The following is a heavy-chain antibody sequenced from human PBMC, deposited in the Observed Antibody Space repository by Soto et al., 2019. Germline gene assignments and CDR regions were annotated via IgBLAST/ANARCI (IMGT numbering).Heavy chain of an antibody. CDR3: ASLSYRANYFDY. J-gene: IGHJ4*02. CDR1: GGSISGGVHS. D-gene: IGHD3-16*02. CDR2: IYYSGST. Sequence: SETLSLTCTVSGGSISGGVHSWSWIRQPPGKGLEWIGYIYYSGSTNYNPSLKSRVTISVDTSKKQFSLKLSSVTAADTAVYYCASLSYRANYFDYWGQGTLVTVSS. V-gene: IGHV4-61*08.